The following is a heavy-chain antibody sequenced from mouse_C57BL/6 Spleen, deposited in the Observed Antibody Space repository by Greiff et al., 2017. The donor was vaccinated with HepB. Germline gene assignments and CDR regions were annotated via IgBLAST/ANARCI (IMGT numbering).Heavy chain of an antibody. J-gene: IGHJ1*03. CDR1: GFTFSSYA. Sequence: EVQVVESGGGLVKPGGSLKLSCAASGFTFSSYAMSWVRQTPEKRLEWVATISDGGSYTYYPDNVKGRFTISRDNAKNNLYLQMSHLKSEDTAMYYCARDRVDYGSSYWYFDVWGTGTTVTVSS. CDR3: ARDRVDYGSSYWYFDV. D-gene: IGHD1-1*01. CDR2: ISDGGSYT. V-gene: IGHV5-4*01.